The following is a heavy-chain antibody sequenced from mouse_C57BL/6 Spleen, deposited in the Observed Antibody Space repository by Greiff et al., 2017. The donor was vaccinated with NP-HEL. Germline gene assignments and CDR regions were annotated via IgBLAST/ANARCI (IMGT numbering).Heavy chain of an antibody. CDR3: ARGSWMDY. J-gene: IGHJ4*01. Sequence: VQLQQSVAELVMPGASVKLSCTASGFTINNTYMHWVKQRPEQGLEWIGRIDPSDGNTNYDPKFQGKATITADTASNTAYLQLSSLTSEDTATYYGARGSWMDYWGQGTSVTVSS. CDR2: IDPSDGNT. V-gene: IGHV14-3*01. CDR1: GFTINNTY.